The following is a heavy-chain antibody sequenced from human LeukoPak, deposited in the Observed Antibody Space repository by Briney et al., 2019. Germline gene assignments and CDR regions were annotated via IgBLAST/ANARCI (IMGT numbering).Heavy chain of an antibody. J-gene: IGHJ6*03. CDR2: IIPIFGTA. CDR3: AREGLGQLVRGAYHYYYYMDV. V-gene: IGHV1-69*01. Sequence: SVKVSCKASGGTFSSYAISWVGQAPGQGREWMGGIIPIFGTANYAQKFQGRVTITADESTSNACMELSRLRSEDTAVYYCAREGLGQLVRGAYHYYYYMDVWGKGTTVTVSS. CDR1: GGTFSSYA. D-gene: IGHD6-6*01.